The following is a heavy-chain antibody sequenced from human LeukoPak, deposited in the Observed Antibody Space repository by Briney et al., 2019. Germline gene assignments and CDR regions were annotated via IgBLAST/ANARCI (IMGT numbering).Heavy chain of an antibody. V-gene: IGHV3-66*01. CDR2: MYSGGST. D-gene: IGHD3-10*01. Sequence: GGSLRLSCAASGFTVSSNYMSWVRQAPGKGLEWVSVMYSGGSTFYADSVKGRFTISRDNSKNTLYLQMNSLRVEDTSGYYCARDEGFHGSGSNWGQGTLVTVSS. J-gene: IGHJ4*02. CDR3: ARDEGFHGSGSN. CDR1: GFTVSSNY.